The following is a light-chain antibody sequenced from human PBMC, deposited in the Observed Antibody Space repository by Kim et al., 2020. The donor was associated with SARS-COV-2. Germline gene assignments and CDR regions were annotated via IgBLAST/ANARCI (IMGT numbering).Light chain of an antibody. CDR1: SNDIGAYTY. V-gene: IGLV2-8*01. J-gene: IGLJ2*01. CDR3: SSYAGSKVV. Sequence: PGQSVSISSTGTSNDIGAYTYVSWYQQYPGKAPKLMISEVSKRPSGVPDRFSGSKSGNTASLTGSGLQAEDEADYYCSSYAGSKVVFGGGTQLTVL. CDR2: EVS.